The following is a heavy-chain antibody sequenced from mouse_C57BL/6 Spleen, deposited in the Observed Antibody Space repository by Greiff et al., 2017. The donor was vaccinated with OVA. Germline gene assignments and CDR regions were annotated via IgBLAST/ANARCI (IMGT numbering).Heavy chain of an antibody. CDR1: GYAFSSYW. Sequence: VKLVESGAELVKPGASVKISCKASGYAFSSYWMNWVKQRPGKGLEWIGQIYPGDGDTNYNGKFKGKATLTADKSSSTAYMQLSSLTSEDSAVYFCARGEVGPYYFDYWGQGTTLTVSS. CDR2: IYPGDGDT. CDR3: ARGEVGPYYFDY. V-gene: IGHV1-80*01. D-gene: IGHD4-1*01. J-gene: IGHJ2*01.